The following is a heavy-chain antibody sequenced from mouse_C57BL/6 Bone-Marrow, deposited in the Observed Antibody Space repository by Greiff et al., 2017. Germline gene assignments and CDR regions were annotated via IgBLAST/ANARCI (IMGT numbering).Heavy chain of an antibody. CDR2: IWRGGST. CDR1: GFSLTSYG. V-gene: IGHV2-5*01. CDR3: AKGDGYYPNYCDY. Sequence: VQLQQSGPGLVQPSQSLSITCTVSGFSLTSYGVHWVRQSPGKGLEWLGVIWRGGSTDYNAAFMSRLSITKYNSKSQVFFKMNSLQADDTAISYCAKGDGYYPNYCDYWGQGTTLTVSA. D-gene: IGHD2-3*01. J-gene: IGHJ2*01.